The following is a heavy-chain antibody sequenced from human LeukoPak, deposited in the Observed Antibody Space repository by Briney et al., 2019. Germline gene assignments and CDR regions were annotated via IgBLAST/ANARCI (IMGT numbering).Heavy chain of an antibody. J-gene: IGHJ4*02. CDR1: GGSIRSGDHY. Sequence: SETLSLTCSVSGGSIRSGDHYWSWIRQPPGKGLEWIGYIYFSGSTYYNPSLKSRVTISVDTSTSQFSLKLSSVTVADTAIYYCARYCSGTGCHGPFDSWGPGTLVTVSS. V-gene: IGHV4-30-4*01. CDR3: ARYCSGTGCHGPFDS. CDR2: IYFSGST. D-gene: IGHD2-2*01.